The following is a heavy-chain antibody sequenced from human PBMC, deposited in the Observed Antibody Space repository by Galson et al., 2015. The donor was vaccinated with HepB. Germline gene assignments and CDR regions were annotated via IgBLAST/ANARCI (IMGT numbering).Heavy chain of an antibody. J-gene: IGHJ5*02. CDR1: GGTFSSYT. V-gene: IGHV1-69*02. CDR2: IIPILGIA. D-gene: IGHD1-26*01. CDR3: ARLRLGIVGATDNWFDP. Sequence: SVKVSCKASGGTFSSYTISWVRQAPGQGLEWMGRIIPILGIANYARKFQGRVTITADKSTSTAYMELSSLRSEDTAVYYCARLRLGIVGATDNWFDPWGQGTLVTVSS.